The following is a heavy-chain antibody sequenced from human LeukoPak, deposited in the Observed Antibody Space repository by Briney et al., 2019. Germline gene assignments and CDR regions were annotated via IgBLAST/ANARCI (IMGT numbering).Heavy chain of an antibody. Sequence: SETLSLTCTVSGGSISSGGYYWSWIRQHPGKGLEWIGYIYYSGSTYYNPSLKSRVTISVDTSKNQFSLKLSSVTAADTAVYYCARVSNSGSYQGITFDYWGQGTLVTVSS. CDR3: ARVSNSGSYQGITFDY. CDR2: IYYSGST. V-gene: IGHV4-31*03. J-gene: IGHJ4*02. D-gene: IGHD1-26*01. CDR1: GGSISSGGYY.